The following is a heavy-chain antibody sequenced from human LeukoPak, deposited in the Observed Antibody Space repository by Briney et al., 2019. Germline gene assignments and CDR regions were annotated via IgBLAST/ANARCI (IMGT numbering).Heavy chain of an antibody. CDR2: IIPTLGIA. J-gene: IGHJ4*02. CDR1: GGTFSSYA. CDR3: AREDVEAAAGTGGFDY. D-gene: IGHD6-13*01. V-gene: IGHV1-69*04. Sequence: GSSVKVSCKASGGTFSSYAISWVRQAPGQGLEWMGRIIPTLGIANYAQKFQGRVTITADKSTSTAYMELSSLRSEDTAVYYCAREDVEAAAGTGGFDYWGQGTLVTVSS.